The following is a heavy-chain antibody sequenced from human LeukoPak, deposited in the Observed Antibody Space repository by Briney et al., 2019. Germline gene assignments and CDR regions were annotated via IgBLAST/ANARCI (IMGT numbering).Heavy chain of an antibody. CDR1: GFTFSTYA. J-gene: IGHJ3*02. Sequence: QSGGSLRLSCAASGFTFSTYAMSWVRQAPGKGLEWVSVIYSGGSTYYADSVKGRFTISRDNSKNTLYLQMNNLRAEDTAVYYCARERITMVRGILDDAFDIWGQGTMVTVSS. V-gene: IGHV3-53*01. CDR3: ARERITMVRGILDDAFDI. D-gene: IGHD3-10*01. CDR2: IYSGGST.